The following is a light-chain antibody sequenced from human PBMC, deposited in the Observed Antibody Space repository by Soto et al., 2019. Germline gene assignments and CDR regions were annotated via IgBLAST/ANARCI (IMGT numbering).Light chain of an antibody. CDR2: DSS. V-gene: IGKV3-15*01. CDR3: QQYNSWPPMYT. CDR1: QSVSRA. J-gene: IGKJ2*01. Sequence: DIVLTQSPATLSVSPGESATLSCRASQSVSRALAWYQHVPGQAPRLLIYDSSTRATGVPARFSGSGSGTRFTLTSSSLQSEDFAVHYCQQYNSWPPMYTFGQGTKRQI.